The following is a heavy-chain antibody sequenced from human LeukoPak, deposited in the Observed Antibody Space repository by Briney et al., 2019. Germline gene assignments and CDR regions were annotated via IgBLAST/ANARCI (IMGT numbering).Heavy chain of an antibody. D-gene: IGHD2-2*01. Sequence: ASVKLSCKASGYTFTSYDINWVRQAPGQGLEWMGWMNPNSGNTGYAQKYQGRVTMTRTTSISTAYMELSSLRSEDTAVYYCARGRKVSSLPAAISLDYWGQGTLVTVSS. CDR2: MNPNSGNT. V-gene: IGHV1-8*01. J-gene: IGHJ4*02. CDR3: ARGRKVSSLPAAISLDY. CDR1: GYTFTSYD.